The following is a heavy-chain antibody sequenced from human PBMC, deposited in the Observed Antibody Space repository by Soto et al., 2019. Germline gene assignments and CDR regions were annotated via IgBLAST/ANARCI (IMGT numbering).Heavy chain of an antibody. D-gene: IGHD1-26*01. V-gene: IGHV4-34*01. CDR2: INHSGST. J-gene: IGHJ6*02. CDR3: ARVRRRMGATFYYGMDV. CDR1: GGSFSGYY. Sequence: TSETLSLTCAVYGGSFSGYYWSWIRQPPGKGLEWIGEINHSGSTNYNPSLKSRVTISVDTSKNQFSLKLSSVTAADTAVYYCARVRRRMGATFYYGMDVWGQGTTVTVSS.